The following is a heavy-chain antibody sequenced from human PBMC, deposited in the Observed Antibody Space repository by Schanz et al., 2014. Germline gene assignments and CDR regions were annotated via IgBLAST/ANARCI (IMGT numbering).Heavy chain of an antibody. CDR2: LSGSGGST. CDR3: AKAEYDILTDSYSRLDP. Sequence: EVQLLESGGGLVKLGGSLRLSCEASGFTFSSFAMSGARQAQGKGLEWVSALSGSGGSTYYADSVKGRFTISRDNSKNTLYLQMNSLSADDTAVYYCAKAEYDILTDSYSRLDPWGQGTLVTVSS. V-gene: IGHV3-23*01. D-gene: IGHD3-9*01. J-gene: IGHJ5*02. CDR1: GFTFSSFA.